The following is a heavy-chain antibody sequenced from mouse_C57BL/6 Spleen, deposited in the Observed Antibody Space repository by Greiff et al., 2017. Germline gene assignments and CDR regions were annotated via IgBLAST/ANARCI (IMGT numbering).Heavy chain of an antibody. CDR2: ISSGSSTI. Sequence: EVKVVESGGGLVKPGGSLKLSCAASGFTFSDYGMHWVRQAPEKGLEWVAYISSGSSTIYYADTVKGRFTISRDNAKNTLFLQMTSLRSEDTAVYYCARRDYGSSYYAMDYWGQGTSVTVSS. CDR3: ARRDYGSSYYAMDY. D-gene: IGHD1-1*01. J-gene: IGHJ4*01. V-gene: IGHV5-17*01. CDR1: GFTFSDYG.